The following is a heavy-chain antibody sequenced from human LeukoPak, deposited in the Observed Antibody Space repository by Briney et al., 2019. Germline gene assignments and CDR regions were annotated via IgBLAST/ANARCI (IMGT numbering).Heavy chain of an antibody. Sequence: GGSLRLSCAGSGFTFGGYGMHWFRQTPAKELDGVAVIAYDGSRAFYADSVKGRFTISTDNSKNTMSVQMDDLRAEDTAVYYCTRYNNDHFDYWGQGTLVTVSS. CDR3: TRYNNDHFDY. J-gene: IGHJ4*02. CDR1: GFTFGGYG. CDR2: IAYDGSRA. V-gene: IGHV3-33*08. D-gene: IGHD1-14*01.